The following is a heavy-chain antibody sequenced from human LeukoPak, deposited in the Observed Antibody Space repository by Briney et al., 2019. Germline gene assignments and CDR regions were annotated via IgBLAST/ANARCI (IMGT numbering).Heavy chain of an antibody. CDR3: ARGPPIVATTHYYYYGMDV. D-gene: IGHD5-12*01. V-gene: IGHV4-34*01. CDR2: INHSGST. Sequence: SETLSLTCAVYGGSFSGYYWSWIRQPPGKGLEWIGEINHSGSTNYNPSLKSRVTISVDTSKNQFSLKLSSVTAADTAVYYCARGPPIVATTHYYYYGMDVWGQGTTVTVSS. J-gene: IGHJ6*02. CDR1: GGSFSGYY.